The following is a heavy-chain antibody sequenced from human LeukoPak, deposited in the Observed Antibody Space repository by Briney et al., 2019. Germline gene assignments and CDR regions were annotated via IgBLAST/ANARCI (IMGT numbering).Heavy chain of an antibody. J-gene: IGHJ4*02. V-gene: IGHV3-23*01. CDR2: ISPGGDST. Sequence: GGSLRLSCAASGFTFSSFAMTWVHQAPGKGLEWVSVISPGGDSTYYADSVKGRFTVSRDNSKHTLYLQMNSLTAEDTAVYYCAKGGRQGDSSSWYLYFDYWGQGTLVTVSS. CDR3: AKGGRQGDSSSWYLYFDY. D-gene: IGHD6-13*01. CDR1: GFTFSSFA.